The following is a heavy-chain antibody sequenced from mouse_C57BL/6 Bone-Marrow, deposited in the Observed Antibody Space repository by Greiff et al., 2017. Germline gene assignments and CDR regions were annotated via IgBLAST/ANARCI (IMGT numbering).Heavy chain of an antibody. CDR1: GYSITSGYY. J-gene: IGHJ3*01. V-gene: IGHV3-6*01. CDR2: ISYDGSN. CDR3: AREGVTSFAY. D-gene: IGHD2-2*01. Sequence: EVKLMESGPGLVKPSQSLSLTCSVTGYSITSGYYWNWIRQFPGNKLEWMGYISYDGSNNYNPSLKNRISITRDTSKNQFFLKLNSVTTEDTATYYCAREGVTSFAYWGQGTLVTVSA.